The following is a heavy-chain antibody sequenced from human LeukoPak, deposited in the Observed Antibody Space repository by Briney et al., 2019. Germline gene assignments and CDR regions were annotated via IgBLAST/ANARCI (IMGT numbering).Heavy chain of an antibody. CDR2: IYYSGTT. J-gene: IGHJ4*02. V-gene: IGHV4-59*12. Sequence: RPSETLSLTCTVAGNSIRMYYWNSIRQPPGKGLEWIGYIYYSGTTSYNPSLRSRVTISVDMSKNQFSLRLTSVTAADTAVYYCARESEGFDSWGQGTLVTVSS. CDR1: GNSIRMYY. CDR3: ARESEGFDS.